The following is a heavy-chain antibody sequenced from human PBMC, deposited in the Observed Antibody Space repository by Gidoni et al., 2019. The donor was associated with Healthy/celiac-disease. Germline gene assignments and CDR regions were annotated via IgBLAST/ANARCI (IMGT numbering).Heavy chain of an antibody. CDR3: ARTYYDFWSGPHYFDY. CDR2: IYTSGST. J-gene: IGHJ4*02. V-gene: IGHV4-4*07. CDR1: GGSISSYY. Sequence: QVQLQESGPGLVKPSETLSLTCTVAGGSISSYYWSWIRQPAGKGLEWIGRIYTSGSTNYNPSRKSLVTMSVYTSKTQFSLNLSSVTAADTAVYYCARTYYDFWSGPHYFDYWGQGTLVTVSS. D-gene: IGHD3-3*01.